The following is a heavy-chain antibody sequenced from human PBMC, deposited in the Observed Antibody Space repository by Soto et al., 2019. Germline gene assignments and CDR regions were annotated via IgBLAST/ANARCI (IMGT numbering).Heavy chain of an antibody. J-gene: IGHJ3*01. CDR2: VGSSDI. D-gene: IGHD2-21*01. CDR3: AKDHCKCNGLFDGIDV. CDR1: GFTFNIHA. Sequence: GGFLRLSGAAAGFTFNIHALSWVPKSPGKGLKWVSTVGSSDIYYTDSVKGRFTISRDNSKNILFLQMNSLRADDTAVYYCAKDHCKCNGLFDGIDVWGQGTMVTVSS. V-gene: IGHV3-23*01.